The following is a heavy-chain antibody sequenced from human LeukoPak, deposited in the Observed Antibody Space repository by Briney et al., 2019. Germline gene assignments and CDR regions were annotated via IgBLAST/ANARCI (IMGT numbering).Heavy chain of an antibody. CDR2: ISGSGGST. Sequence: GGSLRLSCATSGFTFSSYAMSWVRQAPGKGLEWVSAISGSGGSTYYADSVKGRFTISRDNSKNTLYMQMNSLRAEDTAVYYCAKVPGYSSGWSNWFDPWGQGTLVTVSS. CDR3: AKVPGYSSGWSNWFDP. D-gene: IGHD6-19*01. CDR1: GFTFSSYA. J-gene: IGHJ5*02. V-gene: IGHV3-23*01.